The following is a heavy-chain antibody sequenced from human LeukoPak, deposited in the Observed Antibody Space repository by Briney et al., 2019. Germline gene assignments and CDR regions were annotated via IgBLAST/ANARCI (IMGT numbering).Heavy chain of an antibody. V-gene: IGHV4-61*02. Sequence: VKPSQTLSLTCTVSGGSISSGSYYWSWIRQPAGKGLEWIGRIYTSGSTNYNPSLKSRVTMSVDTSKNQFSLKLSSVTAADTAVYYCARDGGITMVRGVISWFDPWGQGTLVTVSS. CDR3: ARDGGITMVRGVISWFDP. D-gene: IGHD3-10*01. CDR2: IYTSGST. J-gene: IGHJ5*02. CDR1: GGSISSGSYY.